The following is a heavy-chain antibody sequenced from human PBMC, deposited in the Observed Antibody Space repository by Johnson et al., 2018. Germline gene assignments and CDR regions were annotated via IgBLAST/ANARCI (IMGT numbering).Heavy chain of an antibody. CDR2: LSHDGRNR. D-gene: IGHD3-10*01. CDR3: AKFGSRIRGVVINAPDAFDV. Sequence: QVQLQESGGGAVHPGGSLRLSCATSGFTFRYYAMHWVRQAPGKGLEWVAALSHDGRNRFYIDSVQGRFTISGDNSRNTWFLQMNSLRPEDTAGYYWAKFGSRIRGVVINAPDAFDVWGKGTMVTVSS. V-gene: IGHV3-30*18. CDR1: GFTFRYYA. J-gene: IGHJ3*01.